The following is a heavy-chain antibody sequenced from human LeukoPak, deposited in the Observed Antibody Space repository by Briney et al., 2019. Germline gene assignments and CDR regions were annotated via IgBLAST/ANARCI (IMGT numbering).Heavy chain of an antibody. V-gene: IGHV4-61*02. D-gene: IGHD3-9*01. Sequence: PSETLSLTCTVSGASISSGSYYWSWIRQPAGKGLEWIGRIYTSGSTNYNPSLKSRVTISVDTSKNQFSLKLSSVTAADTAVYYCARGYFDWFPADYWGQGTLVTVSS. CDR3: ARGYFDWFPADY. CDR2: IYTSGST. J-gene: IGHJ4*02. CDR1: GASISSGSYY.